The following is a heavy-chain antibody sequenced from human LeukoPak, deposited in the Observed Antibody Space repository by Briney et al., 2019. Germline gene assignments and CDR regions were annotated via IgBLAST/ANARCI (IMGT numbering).Heavy chain of an antibody. D-gene: IGHD4-17*01. J-gene: IGHJ4*02. CDR2: IYYSGST. V-gene: IGHV4-59*01. CDR1: GASISSYY. CDR3: ARDPYGDTAFDY. Sequence: SETLSLTCSVSGASISSYYWSWIRQPPGEGLEWIGYIYYSGSTNYNPSLKSRVTISVDTSKNQFSLKLSSVTAADTAVYYCARDPYGDTAFDYWGQGTLVTVSS.